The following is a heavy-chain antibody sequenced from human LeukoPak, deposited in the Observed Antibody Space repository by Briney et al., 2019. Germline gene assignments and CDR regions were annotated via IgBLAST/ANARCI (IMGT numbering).Heavy chain of an antibody. CDR1: GFTFSSYA. V-gene: IGHV3-7*01. J-gene: IGHJ4*02. D-gene: IGHD6-25*01. Sequence: PGGSLRLSCAASGFTFSSYAMSWVRQAPGKGLEWVANIKQDGSEKYYADSVKGRFTISRDNAKNPLYLQMNSLRAEDTAVYYCARDRQRPRHYFDYWGQGTLVTVSS. CDR2: IKQDGSEK. CDR3: ARDRQRPRHYFDY.